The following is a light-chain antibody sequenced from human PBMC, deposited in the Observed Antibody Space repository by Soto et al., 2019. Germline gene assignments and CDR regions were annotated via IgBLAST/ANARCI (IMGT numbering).Light chain of an antibody. V-gene: IGKV3-11*01. CDR3: QQRSNWPPGLT. Sequence: EIALTQSPATLSLSPGERPTLSCTARQSASSYLAWYQQKPGQAPRLLIYDASNRATGIPARFSGSGCGTDFTLTISSLEPEDFAVYYCQQRSNWPPGLTVGGGTKVDIK. J-gene: IGKJ4*01. CDR2: DAS. CDR1: QSASSY.